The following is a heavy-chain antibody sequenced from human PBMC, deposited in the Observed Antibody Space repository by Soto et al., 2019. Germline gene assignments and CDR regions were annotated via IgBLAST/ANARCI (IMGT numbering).Heavy chain of an antibody. V-gene: IGHV4-61*01. Sequence: LSLTCSVSGGSVSSGSFHWSWIRQPPGKGLQFIGSIFYNGTANYSPSLKNRVSISIDTSQSQFFLQLISVAAADTAVYYCARIGGWYDIDFWGQGSLVTVSS. CDR2: IFYNGTA. J-gene: IGHJ4*02. CDR3: ARIGGWYDIDF. CDR1: GGSVSSGSFH. D-gene: IGHD6-19*01.